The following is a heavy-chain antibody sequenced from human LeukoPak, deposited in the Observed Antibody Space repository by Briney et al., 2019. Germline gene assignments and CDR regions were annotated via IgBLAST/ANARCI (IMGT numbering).Heavy chain of an antibody. CDR1: GYSFTSYW. J-gene: IGHJ6*03. Sequence: GESLKISCKGSGYSFTSYWIGWVSQMPGKGLEWMGIIYPGDSDTRYSPSFQGQVTISADKSISTAYLQWSSLKASDTAMFYCARQVGYCSSTSCFPYYYYMDVWGKGTTVTVSS. D-gene: IGHD2-2*01. CDR2: IYPGDSDT. V-gene: IGHV5-51*01. CDR3: ARQVGYCSSTSCFPYYYYMDV.